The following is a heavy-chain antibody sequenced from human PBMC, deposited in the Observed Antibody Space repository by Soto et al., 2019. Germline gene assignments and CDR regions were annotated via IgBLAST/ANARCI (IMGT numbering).Heavy chain of an antibody. V-gene: IGHV1-18*01. D-gene: IGHD3-22*01. CDR3: ARDPNYYDSSGLPPIDD. CDR2: ISGYNGNT. J-gene: IGHJ4*01. Sequence: QVQRVQSGGEVEKPGAAVKVSCKASGYTFTNYGITWVRQAPGQGLEWMGWISGYNGNTHYAQKFQGRVTMTADTSKSTAYMELRSRKSDDTAVYYCARDPNYYDSSGLPPIDDWGPGTLVTVSS. CDR1: GYTFTNYG.